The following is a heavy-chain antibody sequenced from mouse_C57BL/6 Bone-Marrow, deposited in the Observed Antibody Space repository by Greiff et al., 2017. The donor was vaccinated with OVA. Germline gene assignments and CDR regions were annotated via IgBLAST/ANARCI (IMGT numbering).Heavy chain of an antibody. J-gene: IGHJ4*01. D-gene: IGHD2-2*01. CDR1: GYTFTNYW. Sequence: VKVVESGAELVRPGTSVKMSCKASGYTFTNYWIGWAKQRPGHGLEWIGDIYPGGGYTNYNEKFKGKATLTADKSSSTAYMQFSSLTSEDSAIYYCARSYGYLLYAMDYWGQGTSVTVSS. CDR2: IYPGGGYT. CDR3: ARSYGYLLYAMDY. V-gene: IGHV1-63*01.